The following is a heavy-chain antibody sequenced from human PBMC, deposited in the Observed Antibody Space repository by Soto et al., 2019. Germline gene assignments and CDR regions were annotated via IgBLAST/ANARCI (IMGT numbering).Heavy chain of an antibody. CDR1: GFTFSSYG. Sequence: GGSLRLSCAASGFTFSSYGMHWVRQAPGKGLEWVAVISYDGSNKYYADSVKGRFTISRDNSKNTLYLQMNSLRAEDTAVYYCAKDSRYQLLYGFDYWGQGTLVTVSS. V-gene: IGHV3-30*18. J-gene: IGHJ4*02. D-gene: IGHD2-2*02. CDR2: ISYDGSNK. CDR3: AKDSRYQLLYGFDY.